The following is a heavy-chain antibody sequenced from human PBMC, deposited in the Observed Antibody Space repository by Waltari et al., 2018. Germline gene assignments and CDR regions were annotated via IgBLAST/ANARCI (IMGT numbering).Heavy chain of an antibody. Sequence: EVQLVESGGGLVQPGGSLRLSCAASGFTFSSYEMNWVRQAPGKGLEWVSYISSSGSTIYYADSVKGRFTISRDNAKNSLYLQMNSLRAEDTAVYYCARVSYGSYFDYWGQGTQVTVSS. D-gene: IGHD5-18*01. J-gene: IGHJ4*02. V-gene: IGHV3-48*03. CDR3: ARVSYGSYFDY. CDR2: ISSSGSTI. CDR1: GFTFSSYE.